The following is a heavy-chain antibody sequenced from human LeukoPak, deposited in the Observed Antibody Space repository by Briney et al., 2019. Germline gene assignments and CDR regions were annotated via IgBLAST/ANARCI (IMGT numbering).Heavy chain of an antibody. Sequence: SETLSLTCAVYGGSFSGYYWSWIRQPPGKGLEWIGEINHSGSTNYNPSLKSRVTISVDTSKNQFSLKLSSVTAADTAVYYCARGMYSSSWANYFDYWGQGTLVTVSS. CDR2: INHSGST. CDR1: GGSFSGYY. D-gene: IGHD6-13*01. J-gene: IGHJ4*02. CDR3: ARGMYSSSWANYFDY. V-gene: IGHV4-34*01.